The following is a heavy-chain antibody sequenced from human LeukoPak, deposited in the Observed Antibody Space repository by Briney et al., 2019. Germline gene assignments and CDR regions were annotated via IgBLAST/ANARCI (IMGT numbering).Heavy chain of an antibody. CDR3: ARQSTRVRCFWAVLPYYFDY. Sequence: SSVKLSCKASGATFTSYAISWVRQAPGQGLGWMGGIILIFGTANYAQKFQARVTITADESTSTAYMELSSLRSEDTAVYYCARQSTRVRCFWAVLPYYFDYWGQGTLVTVSS. J-gene: IGHJ4*02. D-gene: IGHD3-10*01. CDR2: IILIFGTA. V-gene: IGHV1-69*01. CDR1: GATFTSYA.